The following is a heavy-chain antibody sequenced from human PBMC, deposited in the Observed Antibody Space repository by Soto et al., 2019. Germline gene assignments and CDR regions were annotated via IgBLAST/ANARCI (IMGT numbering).Heavy chain of an antibody. J-gene: IGHJ6*02. D-gene: IGHD3-9*01. V-gene: IGHV3-48*03. CDR2: INTAGSTK. CDR3: ARAECSSPDCLTAYYSYGLDV. CDR1: GFTFSNFE. Sequence: GGSVRLSCAASGFTFSNFEMHWVRQAPGKGLEWVSYINTAGSTKYYAESVKGRFTISRDNARNSLFLQMNSLRAEDTAVYYCARAECSSPDCLTAYYSYGLDVWGQGSTVTVSS.